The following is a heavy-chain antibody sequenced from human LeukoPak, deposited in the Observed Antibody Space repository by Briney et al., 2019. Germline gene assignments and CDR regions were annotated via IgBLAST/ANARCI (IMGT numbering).Heavy chain of an antibody. Sequence: GGSLRLSCAASGFTFSSYSINWVRQAPGKGLEWVSFISSDSTTIFYADSVKGRFTISRDNAKNSLHLQLNSLRAEDTAVYYCASSPLYGDYGGNSVPVGYFDYWGQGTLVTVSS. CDR1: GFTFSSYS. J-gene: IGHJ4*02. CDR3: ASSPLYGDYGGNSVPVGYFDY. CDR2: ISSDSTTI. D-gene: IGHD4-23*01. V-gene: IGHV3-48*04.